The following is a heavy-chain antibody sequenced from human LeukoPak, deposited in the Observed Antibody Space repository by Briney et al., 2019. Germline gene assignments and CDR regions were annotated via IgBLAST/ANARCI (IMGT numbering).Heavy chain of an antibody. CDR2: IYYSGST. CDR3: ARERLVRGYHYYYMDV. Sequence: PSQTLSLTCTVSGGSISSGDYYWSWIRQPPGKGLEWIGYIYYSGSTYYNPSLKSRVTISVDTSKHQFSLKLSSVTAADTAVYYCARERLVRGYHYYYMDVWGKGTTVTVSS. D-gene: IGHD3-10*01. J-gene: IGHJ6*03. V-gene: IGHV4-30-4*08. CDR1: GGSISSGDYY.